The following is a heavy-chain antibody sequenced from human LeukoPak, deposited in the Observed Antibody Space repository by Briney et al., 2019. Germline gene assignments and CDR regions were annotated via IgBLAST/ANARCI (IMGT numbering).Heavy chain of an antibody. CDR2: ISYDGSNK. V-gene: IGHV3-30*03. CDR3: AREFRDIVVVPAAKRGFDP. J-gene: IGHJ5*02. D-gene: IGHD2-2*01. Sequence: PGGSLRLSCVASGFTFSSYSMNWVRQAPGKGLEWVAVISYDGSNKYYADSVKGRFTISRDNSKNTLYLQMNSLRAEDTAVYYCAREFRDIVVVPAAKRGFDPWGQGTLVTVSS. CDR1: GFTFSSYS.